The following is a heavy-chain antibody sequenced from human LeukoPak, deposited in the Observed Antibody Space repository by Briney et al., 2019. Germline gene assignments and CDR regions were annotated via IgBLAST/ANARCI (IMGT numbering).Heavy chain of an antibody. J-gene: IGHJ4*02. CDR2: IYYSGST. CDR3: ARGRSSTWYDAYDN. V-gene: IGHV4-59*01. Sequence: SETLSLTCTVSGGSISSYYWSWIRQPPGKGLEWIGYIYYSGSTNYNPSLKSRVTISVDTSQNHFSLELSSVTAADTAVYYCARGRSSTWYDAYDNWGQGTLVTVSS. D-gene: IGHD6-13*01. CDR1: GGSISSYY.